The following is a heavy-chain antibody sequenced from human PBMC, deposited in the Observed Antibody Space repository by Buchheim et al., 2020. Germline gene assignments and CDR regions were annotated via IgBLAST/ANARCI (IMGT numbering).Heavy chain of an antibody. CDR2: IYYSGST. D-gene: IGHD6-6*01. V-gene: IGHV4-31*03. Sequence: QVQLQESGPGLVKPSQTLSLTCTVSGGSISSGGYYWSWIRQHPGKGLEWIGYIYYSGSTYYNPSLKSRVTITVNTSKNQFSLKLSSVTAADTAVYYCARGSEIAAPLYYMDVWGKGTT. CDR3: ARGSEIAAPLYYMDV. J-gene: IGHJ6*03. CDR1: GGSISSGGYY.